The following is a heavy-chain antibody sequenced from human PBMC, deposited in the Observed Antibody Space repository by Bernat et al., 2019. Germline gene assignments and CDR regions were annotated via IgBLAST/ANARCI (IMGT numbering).Heavy chain of an antibody. D-gene: IGHD1-26*01. CDR3: AREGYVVGDYYYYGMDV. CDR2: IDPSDSYT. V-gene: IGHV5-10-1*03. Sequence: EVQLVQSGAEVKKPRESLRISCKGSGYSFTSYWISWVRQMPGKGLEWMGRIDPSDSYTNYSPSFQGHVTISADKSISTAYLQWSSLKASDTAMYYCAREGYVVGDYYYYGMDVWGQGTTVTVSS. CDR1: GYSFTSYW. J-gene: IGHJ6*02.